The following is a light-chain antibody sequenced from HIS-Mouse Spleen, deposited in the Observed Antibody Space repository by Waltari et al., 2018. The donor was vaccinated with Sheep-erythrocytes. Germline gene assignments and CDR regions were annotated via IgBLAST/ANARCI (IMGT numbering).Light chain of an antibody. V-gene: IGLV6-57*04. CDR1: RGSISSTY. J-gene: IGLJ3*02. CDR2: EDN. Sequence: NFMLTQPHSVSESPGKTVTSPCTRTRGSISSTYVPWYQQPPGTAPTTVIYEDNQRPSGVPDRFSGSIDSSSNSASLTISGLKTEDEADYYCQSYDSSNPWVFGGGTKLTVL. CDR3: QSYDSSNPWV.